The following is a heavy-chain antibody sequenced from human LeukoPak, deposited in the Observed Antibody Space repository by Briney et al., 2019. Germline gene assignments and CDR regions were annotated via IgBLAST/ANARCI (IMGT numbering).Heavy chain of an antibody. V-gene: IGHV4-39*07. Sequence: PSETLSLTCTVSGDSFTSVTDYWAWIRQPPGKGLEWIASGDYSGGTYYNPSLESQVAISADMSKNQISLQLTSVTGADTAVYYCARAGGYSGYASNWGQGTLVTVSS. J-gene: IGHJ4*02. CDR3: ARAGGYSGYASN. CDR1: GDSFTSVTDY. CDR2: GDYSGGT. D-gene: IGHD5-12*01.